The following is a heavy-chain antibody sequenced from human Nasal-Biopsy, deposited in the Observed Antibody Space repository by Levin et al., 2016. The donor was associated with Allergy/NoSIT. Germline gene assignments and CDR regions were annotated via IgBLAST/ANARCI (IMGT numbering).Heavy chain of an antibody. J-gene: IGHJ5*02. CDR3: ARASSGMVGAT. D-gene: IGHD1-26*01. V-gene: IGHV3-72*01. Sequence: GGPLRLSCAASGFAFSEHYMDWVRQAPGMGLEWVGRIRNKVNSYITHYAASVNGRFTISRDDSKNSIYLQMNSLRSEDTAVYFCARASSGMVGATWGQGMLVTVSS. CDR1: GFAFSEHY. CDR2: IRNKVNSYIT.